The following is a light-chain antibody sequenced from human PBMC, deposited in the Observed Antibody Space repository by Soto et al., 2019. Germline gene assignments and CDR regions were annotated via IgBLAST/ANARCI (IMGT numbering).Light chain of an antibody. Sequence: DIQMTQSPSTLSASVGDRVTITCRASQSISSWLAWYQQKPGTAPKLLIYKASNLESGVPSTFSGSGSGTEFTLTISSLQPDDFATYYYQQYNSYSWTFGQGTKVEIK. J-gene: IGKJ1*01. CDR1: QSISSW. CDR2: KAS. CDR3: QQYNSYSWT. V-gene: IGKV1-5*03.